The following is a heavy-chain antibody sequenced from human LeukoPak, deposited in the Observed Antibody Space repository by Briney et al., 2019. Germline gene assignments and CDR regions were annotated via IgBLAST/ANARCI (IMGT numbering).Heavy chain of an antibody. CDR1: GFTFSSYA. V-gene: IGHV3-23*01. CDR3: AKVKEGIAAAGISVGYDY. J-gene: IGHJ4*02. CDR2: ISGSGGST. D-gene: IGHD6-13*01. Sequence: QTGGSLRLSCAASGFTFSSYAMSWVRQAPGKGLEWVSAISGSGGSTYYADSVKGRFTISRDNSKNTLYLQMNSLRAEDTAVYYCAKVKEGIAAAGISVGYDYWGQGTLVTVSS.